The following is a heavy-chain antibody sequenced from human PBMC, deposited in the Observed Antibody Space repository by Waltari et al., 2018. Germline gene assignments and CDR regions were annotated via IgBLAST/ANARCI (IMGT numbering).Heavy chain of an antibody. J-gene: IGHJ4*02. CDR3: ARHGIRLGLYYFDY. D-gene: IGHD3-9*01. V-gene: IGHV3-48*03. Sequence: EVKLVESGGGLVQPGGSPSLSCEASGFVFRCFDLNWVRQAPGKGLEWIAHIRNSGSTIYYADSVKGRFSISRDNAKESLFLQMNSLRAEDTAVYYCARHGIRLGLYYFDYWGQGALVTVSS. CDR1: GFVFRCFD. CDR2: IRNSGSTI.